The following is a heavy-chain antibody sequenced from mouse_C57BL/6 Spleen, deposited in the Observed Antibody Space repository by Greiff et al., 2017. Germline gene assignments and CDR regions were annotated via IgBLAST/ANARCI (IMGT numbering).Heavy chain of an antibody. Sequence: VQLQQSGAELVKPGASVKLSCKASGYAFSSYWMNWVKQRPGKGLEWIGQIYPGVGDTKYNGKFKGKATLTADKSSSTAYMRLSSLTSVDSAVDFCARYWGDYAMGYWGHGTSVAVAS. CDR1: GYAFSSYW. D-gene: IGHD4-1*01. CDR3: ARYWGDYAMGY. CDR2: IYPGVGDT. J-gene: IGHJ4*01. V-gene: IGHV1-80*01.